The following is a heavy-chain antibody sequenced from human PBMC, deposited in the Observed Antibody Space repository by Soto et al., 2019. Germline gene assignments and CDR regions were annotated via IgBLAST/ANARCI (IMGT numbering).Heavy chain of an antibody. D-gene: IGHD3-10*01. Sequence: ASVKVSCKASGGTFSSYAISWVRQPPGQGLEWMGGIIPIFGTANYAQKFQGRVTITADESTRTAYMELSSLRSEDTAVYYCARGPLVGRGGFDPWGQGTLVTVSS. CDR3: ARGPLVGRGGFDP. CDR2: IIPIFGTA. CDR1: GGTFSSYA. J-gene: IGHJ5*02. V-gene: IGHV1-69*13.